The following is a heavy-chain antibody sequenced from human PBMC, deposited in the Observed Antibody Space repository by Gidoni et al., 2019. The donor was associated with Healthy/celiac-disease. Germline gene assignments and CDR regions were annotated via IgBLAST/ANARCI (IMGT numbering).Heavy chain of an antibody. D-gene: IGHD2-21*02. J-gene: IGHJ2*01. V-gene: IGHV4-34*01. CDR1: GGSFSGYY. Sequence: QVQLQQWGAGLLKPSETLSLTCAVYGGSFSGYYWSWIRQPPGKGLEWIGEINHSGSTNYNPSLKRRVTISVDTSKNQFSLKLSSVTAADTAVYYCARAILHIVVVTAITKNWYFDLWGRGTLVTVSS. CDR2: INHSGST. CDR3: ARAILHIVVVTAITKNWYFDL.